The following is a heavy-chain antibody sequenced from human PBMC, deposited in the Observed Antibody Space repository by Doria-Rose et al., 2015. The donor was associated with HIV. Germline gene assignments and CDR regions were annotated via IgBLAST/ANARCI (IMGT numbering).Heavy chain of an antibody. CDR3: ARIKSSRWYHKYYFDF. Sequence: QITLKEPGPVLVKPTETLTLTCTVSGVSLSSPGMGVSWIRQPPGKALEWLANIFSDDERSYTTSLKSRLTISRGTSKSQVVLTMTDMDPVDTATYYCARIKSSRWYHKYYFDFWGQGTLVIVSA. CDR2: IFSDDER. D-gene: IGHD6-13*01. CDR1: GVSLSSPGMG. J-gene: IGHJ4*02. V-gene: IGHV2-26*01.